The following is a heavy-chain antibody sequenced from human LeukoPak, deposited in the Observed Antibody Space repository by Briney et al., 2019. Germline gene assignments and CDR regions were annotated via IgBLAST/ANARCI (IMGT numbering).Heavy chain of an antibody. V-gene: IGHV3-21*01. CDR1: GFTFSSYS. D-gene: IGHD3-3*01. CDR3: ARGDSYYDFWSEFDY. Sequence: PGGSLRLSCAASGFTFSSYSMNWVRQAPGKGLEWVSSISSSSSYIYYADPVKGRFTISRDNAKNSLYLQMNSLRAEDTAVYYCARGDSYYDFWSEFDYWGQGTLVTVSS. J-gene: IGHJ4*02. CDR2: ISSSSSYI.